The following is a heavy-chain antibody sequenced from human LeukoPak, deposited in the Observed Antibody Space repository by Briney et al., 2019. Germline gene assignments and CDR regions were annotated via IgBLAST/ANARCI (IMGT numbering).Heavy chain of an antibody. Sequence: SQTLSLTCAISGVSVSSNSAVWNWIRQSPSRGLEWLGSTYYRSKWYNDYGISVKSRITINPDTSKNQFSLQLNPVLPEDTALYYCARAMRISAAGTYYFDYWGQGTLVTVSS. V-gene: IGHV6-1*01. J-gene: IGHJ4*02. D-gene: IGHD6-13*01. CDR3: ARAMRISAAGTYYFDY. CDR1: GVSVSSNSAV. CDR2: TYYRSKWYN.